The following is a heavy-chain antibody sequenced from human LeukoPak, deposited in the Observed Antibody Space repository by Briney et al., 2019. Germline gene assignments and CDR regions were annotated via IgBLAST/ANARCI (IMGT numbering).Heavy chain of an antibody. CDR2: IYNDGNT. CDR3: ARDREVVTAKAQMDV. CDR1: GFTVSTNH. Sequence: GGSLRLSCAVSGFTVSTNHMSWVRQAPGRGLEWVSVIYNDGNTYYTDSVKGRFTISRDNSKNTVFLQMNSLRVEDTAVYYCARDREVVTAKAQMDVWGKGTTVTVSS. J-gene: IGHJ6*03. V-gene: IGHV3-53*01. D-gene: IGHD2-21*02.